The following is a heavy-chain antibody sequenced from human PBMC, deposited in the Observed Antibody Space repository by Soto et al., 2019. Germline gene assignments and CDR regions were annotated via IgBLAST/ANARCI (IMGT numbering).Heavy chain of an antibody. CDR2: ISYDGSNK. Sequence: GGSLRLSCAASGFIFSSYGMHWVRQAPGKGLEWVAVISYDGSNKYYADSVKGRFTISRDNSKNTLYLQMNSLRAEDTAVYYCAIYSSGWYPLDYWGQGT. CDR1: GFIFSSYG. D-gene: IGHD6-19*01. CDR3: AIYSSGWYPLDY. J-gene: IGHJ4*02. V-gene: IGHV3-30*03.